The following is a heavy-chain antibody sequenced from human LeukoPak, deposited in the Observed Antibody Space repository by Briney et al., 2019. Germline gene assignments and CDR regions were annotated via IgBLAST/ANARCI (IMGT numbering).Heavy chain of an antibody. CDR2: IIGSGDST. V-gene: IGHV3-23*01. D-gene: IGHD6-13*01. CDR1: GFTFSSYA. CDR3: HAFSSSWFPAY. Sequence: PGGSLRLSCAASGFTFSSYAIYWVRQAPGKGLEWVTGIIGSGDSTYYADSVRGRFTVSRDNSKNTVSLQMNSLRAEDTAVYYCHAFSSSWFPAYWGQGTLVTVSS. J-gene: IGHJ4*02.